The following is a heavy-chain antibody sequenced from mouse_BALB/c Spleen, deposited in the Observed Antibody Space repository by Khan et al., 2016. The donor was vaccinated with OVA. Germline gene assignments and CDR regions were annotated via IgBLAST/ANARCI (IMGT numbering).Heavy chain of an antibody. CDR1: GFNIKDYY. CDR2: IDPENGDT. D-gene: IGHD2-3*01. V-gene: IGHV14-1*02. J-gene: IGHJ3*01. CDR3: ARDGYSAGFAY. Sequence: EVQLQESGAELVRPGALVKLSCKASGFNIKDYYMHWVKPRPDQGLVWIGRIDPENGDTIYDPKFQGKASITSDTSSNTAYLQLSSLTSEDTAVYYCARDGYSAGFAYGGQGNLVTVAA.